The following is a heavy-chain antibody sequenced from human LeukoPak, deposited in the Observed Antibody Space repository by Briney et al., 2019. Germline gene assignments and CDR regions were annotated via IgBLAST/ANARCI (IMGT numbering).Heavy chain of an antibody. J-gene: IGHJ6*02. D-gene: IGHD3-3*01. CDR3: ARASWSGYFPNGYYYGMDV. Sequence: SETLSLTCAVYGGSFSGYYWSWIRQPPGKGLEWIGEINHSGSTNYNPSLKSRVTISVDTSKNQFSLKLSSLTAADTAVYYCARASWSGYFPNGYYYGMDVWGQGTTVTVSS. CDR2: INHSGST. CDR1: GGSFSGYY. V-gene: IGHV4-34*01.